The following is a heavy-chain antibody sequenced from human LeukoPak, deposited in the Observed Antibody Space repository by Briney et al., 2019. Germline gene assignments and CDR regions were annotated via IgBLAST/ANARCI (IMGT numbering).Heavy chain of an antibody. Sequence: PGGSLRLSCAASGFTFSSYAMHWVRQAPGKGLEWVAVISYDGSNKYYADSVKGRFTTSRDNSKNTLYLQMNSLRAEDTAVYYCARVEQWLAPFDYWGQGTLVTVSS. D-gene: IGHD6-19*01. CDR2: ISYDGSNK. V-gene: IGHV3-30-3*01. CDR3: ARVEQWLAPFDY. CDR1: GFTFSSYA. J-gene: IGHJ4*02.